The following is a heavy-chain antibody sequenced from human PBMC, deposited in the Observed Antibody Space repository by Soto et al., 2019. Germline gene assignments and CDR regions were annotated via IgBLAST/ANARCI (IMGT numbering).Heavy chain of an antibody. J-gene: IGHJ6*02. CDR3: ARVENSFGGMDV. V-gene: IGHV3-7*05. D-gene: IGHD3-16*01. CDR1: GFTFGRHW. Sequence: EVQLVESGGGLVQPGGSLRLSCVVSGFTFGRHWMSWVRQAPGKGLEWVANIKEDGSEKNTVDSLKGRFTISRDNARNSVYLQIRSQRAKDTSVYYCARVENSFGGMDVWGQGTTVIVS. CDR2: IKEDGSEK.